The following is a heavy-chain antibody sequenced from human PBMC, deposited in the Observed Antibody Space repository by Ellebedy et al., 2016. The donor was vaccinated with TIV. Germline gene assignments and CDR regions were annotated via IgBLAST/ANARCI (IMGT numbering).Heavy chain of an antibody. Sequence: KVSXXGSGYSFTSYWIGWVRQMPGKGLEWMGIIYPGDSDTRYRPSFQGQVTISADKSISTAYLQWSSLKASDTAMYYCASLVEMATMTPPAFDYWGQGTLVTVSS. V-gene: IGHV5-51*01. CDR1: GYSFTSYW. J-gene: IGHJ4*02. CDR2: IYPGDSDT. D-gene: IGHD5-24*01. CDR3: ASLVEMATMTPPAFDY.